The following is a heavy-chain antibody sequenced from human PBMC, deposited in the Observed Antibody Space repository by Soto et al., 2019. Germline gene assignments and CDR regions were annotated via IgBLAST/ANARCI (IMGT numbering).Heavy chain of an antibody. D-gene: IGHD2-2*01. CDR2: IYKSGST. CDR1: GVSINIGGYY. Sequence: QVQLQESGPGLVKPSQTLSLTCTVSGVSINIGGYYWSWIRQRPGKGLEWIGYIYKSGSTYYNPSLKSRVTISDDTSKNQFSLQLSSVTAADTAVYYCATELGDCSSSTCYFDYWGQGTLVTVSS. J-gene: IGHJ4*02. CDR3: ATELGDCSSSTCYFDY. V-gene: IGHV4-31*03.